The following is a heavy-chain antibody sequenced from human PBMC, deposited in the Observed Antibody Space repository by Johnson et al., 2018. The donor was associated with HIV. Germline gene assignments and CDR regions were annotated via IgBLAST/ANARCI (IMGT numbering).Heavy chain of an antibody. CDR2: IYSGGST. V-gene: IGHV3-66*01. J-gene: IGHJ3*02. CDR3: ARDQKVQPIGYLDAFEI. D-gene: IGHD2-21*01. CDR1: GFTVSSNY. Sequence: VQLVESGGGLVQPGGSLRLSCAASGFTVSSNYMSWVRQAPGKGLEWVSVIYSGGSTYYADSVKGRFTISRDNSKNTLYLQMNSLRAEDTAVYYCARDQKVQPIGYLDAFEIWGQGTMVTVSS.